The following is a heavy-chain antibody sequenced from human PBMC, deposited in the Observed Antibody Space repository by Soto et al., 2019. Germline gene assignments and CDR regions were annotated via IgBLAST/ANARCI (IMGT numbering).Heavy chain of an antibody. CDR1: GCTFSSYA. V-gene: IGHV1-69*06. Sequence: GXAVKVSCKASGCTFSSYASRLVRQAPGQGLEWMGGIIPIFGTANYAQKFQGRVTITADKSTSTAYMELSSLRYEDTAVYYCASYSGSYYIDYYYSGMEVWGQGTTVTVSS. CDR3: ASYSGSYYIDYYYSGMEV. J-gene: IGHJ6*02. D-gene: IGHD1-26*01. CDR2: IIPIFGTA.